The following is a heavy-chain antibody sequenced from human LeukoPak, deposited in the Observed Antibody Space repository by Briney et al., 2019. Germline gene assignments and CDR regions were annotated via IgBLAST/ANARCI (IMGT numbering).Heavy chain of an antibody. D-gene: IGHD1-26*01. CDR3: ARGARAGANDY. Sequence: GGSLRLSCAASGFTFSSYAMHWVRQAPGKGLDGVALISYDGSNKYYADSVKGRFTISRDNSKNTLYLQMNSLRAEDTALYYCARGARAGANDYWGQGTLVTVSS. CDR2: ISYDGSNK. CDR1: GFTFSSYA. V-gene: IGHV3-30*04. J-gene: IGHJ4*02.